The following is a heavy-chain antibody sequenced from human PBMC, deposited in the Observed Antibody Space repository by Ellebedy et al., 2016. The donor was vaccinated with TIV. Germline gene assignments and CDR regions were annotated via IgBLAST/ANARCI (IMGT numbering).Heavy chain of an antibody. J-gene: IGHJ6*02. V-gene: IGHV1-8*01. D-gene: IGHD6-6*01. CDR2: MNPNSGNT. CDR1: GYTFTSYD. Sequence: ASVKVSCXASGYTFTSYDINWVRQATGQGLEWMGWMNPNSGNTGYAQKFQGRVTITADESTSTAYMELSSLRSEDTAVYYCAREDLRRRIAARHGHPAHYYYYGMDVWGQGTTVTVSS. CDR3: AREDLRRRIAARHGHPAHYYYYGMDV.